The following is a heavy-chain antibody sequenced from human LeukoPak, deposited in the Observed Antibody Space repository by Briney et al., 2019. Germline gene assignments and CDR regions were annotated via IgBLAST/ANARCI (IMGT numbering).Heavy chain of an antibody. J-gene: IGHJ4*02. CDR3: ARDPPLGGTEGPYFDY. D-gene: IGHD1/OR15-1a*01. CDR2: ISSNGGST. V-gene: IGHV3-64*01. CDR1: GFTFSSYA. Sequence: GGSLRLSCAASGFTFSSYAMHWVRQAPGKGLEYVSAISSNGGSTYYANSVKGRFTISRDNSKNTLYLQMGSLRAEDMAVYYCARDPPLGGTEGPYFDYWGQGTLVTVSS.